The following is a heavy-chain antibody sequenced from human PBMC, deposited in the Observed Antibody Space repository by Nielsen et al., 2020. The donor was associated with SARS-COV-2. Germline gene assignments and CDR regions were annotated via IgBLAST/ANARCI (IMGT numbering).Heavy chain of an antibody. V-gene: IGHV1-69*06. CDR2: IIPIFGTA. Sequence: WVRQAPGQGLEWMGGIIPIFGTANYAQKFQGRVTITADKSTSTAYMELSSLRSEDTAVYYCARTTDYDFWSGYSASFDYWGQGTLVTVSS. CDR3: ARTTDYDFWSGYSASFDY. D-gene: IGHD3-3*01. J-gene: IGHJ4*02.